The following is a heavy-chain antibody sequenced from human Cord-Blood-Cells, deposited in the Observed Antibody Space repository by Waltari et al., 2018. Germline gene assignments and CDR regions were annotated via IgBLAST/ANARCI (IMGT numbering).Heavy chain of an antibody. CDR1: GYTLTELS. D-gene: IGHD3-10*01. CDR3: AGTGYGSGSYPFDY. J-gene: IGHJ4*02. Sequence: QVQLVQSGAEVKKPGASVKVSCKVSGYTLTELSMPWGRTAPGKGLEWMGGFDPEDGETIYAQKFQGRVTMTEDTSTDTAYMELSSLRSEDTAVYYCAGTGYGSGSYPFDYWGQGTLVTVSS. CDR2: FDPEDGET. V-gene: IGHV1-24*01.